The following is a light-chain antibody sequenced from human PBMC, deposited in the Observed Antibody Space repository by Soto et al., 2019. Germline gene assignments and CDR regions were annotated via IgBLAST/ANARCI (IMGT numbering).Light chain of an antibody. CDR1: NSDVGAYNS. V-gene: IGLV2-11*01. CDR2: DVI. J-gene: IGLJ1*01. Sequence: QSALTQPRSVSGSPGQSVTISCSGTNSDVGAYNSVSWYQQHPGKAPKVMIYDVIKRPSGVPDRFSGSKSGNTASLTISGLQAEDEADYYCCSYAGSYTYVFGSGTKVTVL. CDR3: CSYAGSYTYV.